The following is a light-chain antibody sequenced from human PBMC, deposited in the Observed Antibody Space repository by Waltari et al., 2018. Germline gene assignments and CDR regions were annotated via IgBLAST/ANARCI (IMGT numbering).Light chain of an antibody. Sequence: GSSSNIGRDTVTGYQQVPGTAPKPLIYGNDQRPSGVPDRFSGSKSGTSASLAITGLQSEDEADYYCATWDDSLNGRVFGGGTKLTVL. CDR1: SSNIGRDT. V-gene: IGLV1-44*01. CDR2: GND. CDR3: ATWDDSLNGRV. J-gene: IGLJ3*02.